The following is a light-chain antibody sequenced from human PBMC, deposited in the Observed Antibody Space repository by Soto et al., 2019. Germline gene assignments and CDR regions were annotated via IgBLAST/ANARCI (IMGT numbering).Light chain of an antibody. CDR3: GTWDDSLSGVV. CDR1: SSNVGSNY. J-gene: IGLJ3*02. Sequence: QPVLTQPPSASGTPGQRVTISCSGSSSNVGSNYVYWYQQLPGTAPKLLIFRNTQRPSAVPDRFSGSKSGTSASLAISGLRSEDEADYYCGTWDDSLSGVVFGGGTKLTVL. V-gene: IGLV1-47*01. CDR2: RNT.